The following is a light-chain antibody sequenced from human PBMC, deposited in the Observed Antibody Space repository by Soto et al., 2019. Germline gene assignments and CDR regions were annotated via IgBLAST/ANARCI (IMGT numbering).Light chain of an antibody. CDR1: SSDVGGYNY. Sequence: QSALTXPASVSGSPGQSITISCTGTSSDVGGYNYVSWYQQHPGKAPKLMIYEVSNRPSGVSNRFSGSKSGNTASLTISGLQAEDEADYYCSSYTSSSTPYVFGTGTKVTV. CDR3: SSYTSSSTPYV. V-gene: IGLV2-14*01. J-gene: IGLJ1*01. CDR2: EVS.